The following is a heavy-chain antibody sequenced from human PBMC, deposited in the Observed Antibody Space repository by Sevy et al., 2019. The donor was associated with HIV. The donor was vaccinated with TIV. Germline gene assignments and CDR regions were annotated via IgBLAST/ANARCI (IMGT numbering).Heavy chain of an antibody. CDR2: INHNSGGT. J-gene: IGHJ4*02. V-gene: IGHV1-2*02. CDR1: GYTFTGYY. D-gene: IGHD2-15*01. Sequence: ASVKVSCKASGYTFTGYYMHWVRQAPGQGLEWMGWINHNSGGTNYAQKFQGRITMTMDTSISTAYMELSRLRSDDPAVYYCARGCSHGSCYWNDWGQGTLVTVSS. CDR3: ARGCSHGSCYWND.